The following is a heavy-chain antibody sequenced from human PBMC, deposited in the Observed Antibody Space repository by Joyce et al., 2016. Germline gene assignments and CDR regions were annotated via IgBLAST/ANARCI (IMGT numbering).Heavy chain of an antibody. J-gene: IGHJ5*02. Sequence: VQLVESGGRLVQPGGSLRLSCAASEFTVSSNYMSWVRRAPEKGLEWISVIYSGDNTYYADSVKGRFTISRDSANNTVYLQMNSLRAEDTAVYYCARDLMAWGQGTLVTVSS. CDR2: IYSGDNT. D-gene: IGHD5-24*01. CDR1: EFTVSSNY. V-gene: IGHV3-66*02. CDR3: ARDLMA.